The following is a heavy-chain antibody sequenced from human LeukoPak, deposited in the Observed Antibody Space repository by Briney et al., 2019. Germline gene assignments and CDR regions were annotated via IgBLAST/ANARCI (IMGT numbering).Heavy chain of an antibody. V-gene: IGHV1-18*01. D-gene: IGHD4-23*01. CDR1: GYTFTSYG. CDR2: ISAYNVNT. Sequence: ASVKVSCKASGYTFTSYGISWVRQAPGQGLEWMGWISAYNVNTNYAQKLQGRDTMTTDTSTSTAYMQLKSLRSHDTALFYLSPGRRPYGGPNWYFDLWGRGNLVRVPS. CDR3: SPGRRPYGGPNWYFDL. J-gene: IGHJ2*01.